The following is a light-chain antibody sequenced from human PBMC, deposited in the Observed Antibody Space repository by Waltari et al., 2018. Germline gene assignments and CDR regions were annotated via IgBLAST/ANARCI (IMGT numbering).Light chain of an antibody. V-gene: IGKV3-20*01. CDR1: QCVSSSY. CDR2: GAS. Sequence: EIVLTQSPGTLPLSPGDRATLSCRASQCVSSSYLAWYQQKPGQAPRLLIYGASSRATGIPDRFSGSGSGTDFTLTISRLEPEDFAVYYCQQYGSSPQTFGQGTKVEIK. CDR3: QQYGSSPQT. J-gene: IGKJ1*01.